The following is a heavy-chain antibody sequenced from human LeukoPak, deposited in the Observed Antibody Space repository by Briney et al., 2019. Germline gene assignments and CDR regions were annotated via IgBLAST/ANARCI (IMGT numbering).Heavy chain of an antibody. Sequence: SETLSLTCTVSGGSISSSSYYWGWIRQPPGKGLEWIGSIYYSGSTYYNPSLKSRVTISVDTSKNQFSLKLSSVTAADTAVYYCARDRALGYGITIFGVVIGYGMDVWGQGTTVTVSS. CDR1: GGSISSSSYY. CDR2: IYYSGST. V-gene: IGHV4-39*02. CDR3: ARDRALGYGITIFGVVIGYGMDV. D-gene: IGHD3-3*01. J-gene: IGHJ6*02.